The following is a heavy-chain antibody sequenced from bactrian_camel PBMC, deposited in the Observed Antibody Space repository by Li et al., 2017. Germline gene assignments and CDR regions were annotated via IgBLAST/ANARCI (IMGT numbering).Heavy chain of an antibody. CDR3: AVLVPVLGL. CDR2: IKSDGTT. Sequence: DVQLVESGGGLVPPGESRQLSCVGSGLYFRNHYTNWVRQAPGEGLEVVAGIKSDGTTVYADSVKGRFTVSSDSAKNTVFLQMNALKIQDTAMYYCAVLVPVLGLWGQGTQVTVS. D-gene: IGHD5*01. V-gene: IGHV3S10*01. J-gene: IGHJ6*01. CDR1: GLYFRNHY.